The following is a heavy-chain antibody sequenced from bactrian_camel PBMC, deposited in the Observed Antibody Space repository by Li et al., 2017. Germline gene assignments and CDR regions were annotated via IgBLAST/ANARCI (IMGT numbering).Heavy chain of an antibody. J-gene: IGHJ4*01. CDR1: DTIMGYC. CDR2: IEPDDST. CDR3: TAGHCLGRIRQPYNY. Sequence: HVQLVESGGGSVQAGGSLLLSCRISDTIMGYCMAWFRQAPGMEREGVAAIEPDDSTNVSDSVKGRFTVSTDKAKNTLYLQMMNLKPEDTAMYYCTAGHCLGRIRQPYNYWGQGTQVTVS. V-gene: IGHV3S53*01. D-gene: IGHD1*01.